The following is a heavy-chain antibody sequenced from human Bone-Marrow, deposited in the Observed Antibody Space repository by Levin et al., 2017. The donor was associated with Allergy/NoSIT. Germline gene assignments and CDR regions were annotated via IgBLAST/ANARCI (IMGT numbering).Heavy chain of an antibody. Sequence: RPGGSLRLSCAASGFTFSSYSMNWVRQAPGKGLEWVSSISSSSSYIYYADSVKGRFTISRDNAKNSLYLQMNSLRAEDTAVYYCARDLRYSTQNWFDPWGQGTLVTVSS. CDR3: ARDLRYSTQNWFDP. J-gene: IGHJ5*02. D-gene: IGHD6-13*01. CDR2: ISSSSSYI. V-gene: IGHV3-21*01. CDR1: GFTFSSYS.